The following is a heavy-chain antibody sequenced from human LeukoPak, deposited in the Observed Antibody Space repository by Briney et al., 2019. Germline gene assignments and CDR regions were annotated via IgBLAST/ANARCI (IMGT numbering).Heavy chain of an antibody. D-gene: IGHD5-24*01. Sequence: GGSLRLSCAASGFTVSSNFMSWVRQAPGQGLELVSVIYSGGNTYYADSVRGRFTIFRDNSKNTLYLQMNSLRAEDTAMYYCARKYTHGLDWGQGTLVTVSS. CDR1: GFTVSSNF. V-gene: IGHV3-66*01. J-gene: IGHJ4*02. CDR2: IYSGGNT. CDR3: ARKYTHGLD.